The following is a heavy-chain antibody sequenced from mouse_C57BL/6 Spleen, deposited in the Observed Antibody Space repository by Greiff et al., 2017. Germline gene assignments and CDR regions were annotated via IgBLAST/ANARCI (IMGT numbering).Heavy chain of an antibody. CDR2: IYIGNGYT. D-gene: IGHD1-1*01. CDR1: GYTFTSYG. V-gene: IGHV1-58*01. J-gene: IGHJ1*03. CDR3: ARSPPYYGSSYEYFDV. Sequence: VQLQQSGAELVRPGSSVKMSCKTSGYTFTSYGINWVKQRPGQGLEWIGYIYIGNGYTEYNEKFKGKATLTSDTSSSTAYMQLSSLTSEDSAIYFCARSPPYYGSSYEYFDVWGTGTTVTVSS.